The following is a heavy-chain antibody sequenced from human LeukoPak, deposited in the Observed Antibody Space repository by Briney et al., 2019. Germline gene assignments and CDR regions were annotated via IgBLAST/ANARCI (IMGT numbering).Heavy chain of an antibody. V-gene: IGHV4-61*05. CDR2: IYYRGST. Sequence: PPETLSLTCTVSGGSISSSSYYWGWIRQPPGKGLEWIGYIYYRGSTSYNPSLKSRVTILVDTSKNQFSLNLSSVTAADTAVYYCARGGYTTGGYWYLDLWGRGTLVTVSS. D-gene: IGHD4-17*01. CDR3: ARGGYTTGGYWYLDL. J-gene: IGHJ2*01. CDR1: GGSISSSSYY.